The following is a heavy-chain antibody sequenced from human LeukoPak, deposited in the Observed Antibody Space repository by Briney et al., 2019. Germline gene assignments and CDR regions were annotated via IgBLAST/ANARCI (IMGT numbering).Heavy chain of an antibody. CDR2: IIPLFATV. D-gene: IGHD6-6*01. CDR3: ARESSSSGHDY. CDR1: GGTFSNYA. Sequence: SVKVSCKASGGTFSNYAISWVRQAPGQGLEWMGGIIPLFATVNYAQKFQGSVTITTDESTSTAYMELSSLRSEDTAVYYCARESSSSGHDYWGQGTLVTVSS. V-gene: IGHV1-69*05. J-gene: IGHJ4*02.